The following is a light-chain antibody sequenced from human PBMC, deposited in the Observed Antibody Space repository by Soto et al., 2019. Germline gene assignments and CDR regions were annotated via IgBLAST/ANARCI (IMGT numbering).Light chain of an antibody. Sequence: DIQMTQSPPSLSASVGDRVTITCRARQDIGNDLGWYQQKPGKAPKRLIYAASTLQSGGPSRFSGSGSGTDFTLTISSLQPEDFATYYCLHIHNYIWTFGQGTKVEIK. J-gene: IGKJ1*01. CDR3: LHIHNYIWT. CDR2: AAS. V-gene: IGKV1-17*01. CDR1: QDIGND.